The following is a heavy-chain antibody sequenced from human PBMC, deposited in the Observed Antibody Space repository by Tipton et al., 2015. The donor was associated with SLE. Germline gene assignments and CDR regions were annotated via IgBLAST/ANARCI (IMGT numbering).Heavy chain of an antibody. D-gene: IGHD5-12*01. CDR3: ARAAGYSNFDPMGH. CDR1: GGSIDNYY. V-gene: IGHV4-59*08. CDR2: IYYSGSA. J-gene: IGHJ4*02. Sequence: TLSLTCTVSGGSIDNYYWTWIRQPPGKGLEWIGYIYYSGSAYYNPSLKSRLTISVDTSKNQFSLKLTSVTAADTAVYYCARAAGYSNFDPMGHWGQGALVTVSS.